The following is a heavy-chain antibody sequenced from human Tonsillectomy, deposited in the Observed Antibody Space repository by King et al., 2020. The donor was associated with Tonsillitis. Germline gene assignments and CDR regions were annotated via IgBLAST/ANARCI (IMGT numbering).Heavy chain of an antibody. Sequence: VQLVESGGGVVQPGRSLRLSCAASGFTFSSYGMHWVRQAPGKGLEWVAVISYNGINKYYADSVKGRFTISRDISKNTLYLQMNSLRAEDMAVYYCARDYGGYSAYDSLPIFFYHYGMDVWGQGTTVTVSS. V-gene: IGHV3-33*05. D-gene: IGHD5-12*01. CDR3: ARDYGGYSAYDSLPIFFYHYGMDV. J-gene: IGHJ6*02. CDR2: ISYNGINK. CDR1: GFTFSSYG.